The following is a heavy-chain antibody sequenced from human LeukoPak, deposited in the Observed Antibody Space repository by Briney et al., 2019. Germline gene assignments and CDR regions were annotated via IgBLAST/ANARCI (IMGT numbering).Heavy chain of an antibody. Sequence: GGSLRLTCEASALTFSSYWMNWVRQAPEKGLEWVASITQDGSEKYYVDSVKGRFTISRDNAKNSLYLQMNSLRAEDTAVYYCARVIRGSNFWGITMISNSYYFDYWGQGTLVTVSS. V-gene: IGHV3-7*01. J-gene: IGHJ4*02. D-gene: IGHD3-22*01. CDR1: ALTFSSYW. CDR3: ARVIRGSNFWGITMISNSYYFDY. CDR2: ITQDGSEK.